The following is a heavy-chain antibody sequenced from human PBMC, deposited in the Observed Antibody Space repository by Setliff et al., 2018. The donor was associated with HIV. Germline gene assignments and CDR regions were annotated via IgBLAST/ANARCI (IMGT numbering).Heavy chain of an antibody. CDR2: IKQDGSEK. Sequence: GGSLRLSCAAYGFTFNYFWMSWVRQAPGKGLEWVANIKQDGSEKNYVDSVKGRFTISRDTAKNSLYLQMNSLRVEDTAVYYCARDHWVAGLDYWGQGTLVTVSS. V-gene: IGHV3-7*01. D-gene: IGHD6-19*01. CDR3: ARDHWVAGLDY. CDR1: GFTFNYFW. J-gene: IGHJ4*02.